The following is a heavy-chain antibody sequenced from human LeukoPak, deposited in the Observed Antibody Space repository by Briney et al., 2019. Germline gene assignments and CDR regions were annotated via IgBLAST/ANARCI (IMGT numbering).Heavy chain of an antibody. CDR1: GFTFSSYG. CDR2: ISYDGSNK. CDR3: ARDGHYDILTGYFQD. Sequence: PGGSLRLSCAASGFTFSSYGMYWVRQAPGKGLEWVAVISYDGSNKYYADSVKGRFTISRDNSKNTLYLQMSSLRAEDTAVYYCARDGHYDILTGYFQDWGQGTLVTVSS. D-gene: IGHD3-9*01. V-gene: IGHV3-30*03. J-gene: IGHJ1*01.